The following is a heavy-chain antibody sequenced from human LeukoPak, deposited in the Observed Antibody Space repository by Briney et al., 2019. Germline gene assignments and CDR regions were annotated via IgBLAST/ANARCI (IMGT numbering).Heavy chain of an antibody. D-gene: IGHD3-22*01. CDR2: ISYDGRNK. Sequence: GGSLRLSCVASGFTFSSYVMHWARQTPGKGLEWVADISYDGRNKHHADSVKGRFTISRDNSKNTLYLQMNSLRAEDTAVYYCARDNYYDSSGYGSWGQGTLVTVSS. J-gene: IGHJ5*02. V-gene: IGHV3-30*03. CDR3: ARDNYYDSSGYGS. CDR1: GFTFSSYV.